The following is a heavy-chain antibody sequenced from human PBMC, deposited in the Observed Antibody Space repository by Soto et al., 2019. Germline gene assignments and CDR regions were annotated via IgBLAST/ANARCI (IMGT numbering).Heavy chain of an antibody. D-gene: IGHD3-22*01. Sequence: ETLSLTCTVSGGSISSSSYYWGWIRQPPGKGLEWIGSIYYSGSTYYNPSLKSRVTISVDTSKNQFSLKLSSVTAADTAVYYWARLKYYYDSSGYRKAYYFDYWGQGTLVTVSS. J-gene: IGHJ4*02. CDR1: GGSISSSSYY. CDR3: ARLKYYYDSSGYRKAYYFDY. CDR2: IYYSGST. V-gene: IGHV4-39*01.